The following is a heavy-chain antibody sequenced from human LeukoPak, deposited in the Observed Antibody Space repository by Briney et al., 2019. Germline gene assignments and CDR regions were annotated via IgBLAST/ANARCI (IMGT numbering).Heavy chain of an antibody. V-gene: IGHV1-24*01. CDR2: FDPEDGET. CDR1: GYTLTELS. J-gene: IGHJ4*02. CDR3: ARHRRAYDSSGYYLDY. Sequence: ASVKVSCKVSGYTLTELSMHWVRQAPGKGLEWMGGFDPEDGETIYAQKFQGRVTMTEDTSTDTAYMELSSLRSEDTAVYYCARHRRAYDSSGYYLDYWGQGTLVTVSS. D-gene: IGHD3-22*01.